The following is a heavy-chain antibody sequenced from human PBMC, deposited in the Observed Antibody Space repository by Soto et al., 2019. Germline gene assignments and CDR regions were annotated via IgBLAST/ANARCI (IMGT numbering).Heavy chain of an antibody. V-gene: IGHV2-5*02. D-gene: IGHD3-22*01. J-gene: IGHJ2*01. CDR1: GFSLSTSGVG. CDR2: IYWDDDT. CDR3: AHGSIPTPKTYYDSSGYYYHDWYFDL. Sequence: QITLKESGPTLVKPTQTLTLTCTFSGFSLSTSGVGVGWIRQPPGKALEWLALIYWDDDTRYSPSQKSRITNTKHIYNTPSVHTRTHIDPVDTATSYGAHGSIPTPKTYYDSSGYYYHDWYFDLWGRGTLVTVSS.